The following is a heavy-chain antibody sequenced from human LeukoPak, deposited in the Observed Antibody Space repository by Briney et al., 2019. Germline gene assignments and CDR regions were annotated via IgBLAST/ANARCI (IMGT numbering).Heavy chain of an antibody. CDR3: ARFAQDWGTFDN. Sequence: ASVKVSCKASGYIVIGYYIHWVRQAPGQGLEWMGWIKPDSGDTNYVQRFQGRVTMTRDTSISTAYMELSSLRSDDTAVYYCARFAQDWGTFDNWDQGTLVTVSS. J-gene: IGHJ4*02. CDR1: GYIVIGYY. V-gene: IGHV1-2*02. D-gene: IGHD7-27*01. CDR2: IKPDSGDT.